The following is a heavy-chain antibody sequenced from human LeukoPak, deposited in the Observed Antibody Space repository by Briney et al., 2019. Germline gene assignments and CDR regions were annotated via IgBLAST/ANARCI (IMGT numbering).Heavy chain of an antibody. D-gene: IGHD3-22*01. CDR2: INPSGGST. Sequence: GASVRVSCKASGYTFTSYYMHWVRQAPGKGLEWMGIINPSGGSTSYAQKFQGRVTMTRDTSTSTVYMELSSLRSEDTAVYYCARDPGYYDSSGYYVPYDFDYWGQGTLVTISS. CDR3: ARDPGYYDSSGYYVPYDFDY. CDR1: GYTFTSYY. V-gene: IGHV1-46*01. J-gene: IGHJ4*02.